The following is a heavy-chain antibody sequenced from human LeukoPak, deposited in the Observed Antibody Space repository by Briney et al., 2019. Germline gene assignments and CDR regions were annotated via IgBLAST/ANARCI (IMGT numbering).Heavy chain of an antibody. V-gene: IGHV1-69*05. CDR2: IIPIFGTA. CDR1: GCTFSSYA. D-gene: IGHD6-13*01. CDR3: SRDSSSWYFDY. Sequence: SVKVSCKASGCTFSSYAISWVRQAPGQGLEWMGGIIPIFGTANYAQKFQGRVTITTDESTSTAYMELSSLRSEDTAMYYYSRDSSSWYFDYWGQGTLVTVSS. J-gene: IGHJ4*02.